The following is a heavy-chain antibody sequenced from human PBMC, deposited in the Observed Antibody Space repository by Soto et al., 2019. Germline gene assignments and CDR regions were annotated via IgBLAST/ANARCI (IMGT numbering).Heavy chain of an antibody. D-gene: IGHD2-21*02. V-gene: IGHV1-18*01. J-gene: IGHJ6*02. CDR2: ISAYNGNT. CDR3: ASSYCGGDCSVLYYYYGMDV. Sequence: QVQLVQSGAEVKKPGASVKVSCKASGYTFSSYGISWVRQAPGQGLEWMGWISAYNGNTNYAQKLQGRVTMTTDTSTGTGYMELRSLRSDDTAVYYCASSYCGGDCSVLYYYYGMDVWGQGTTVTVSS. CDR1: GYTFSSYG.